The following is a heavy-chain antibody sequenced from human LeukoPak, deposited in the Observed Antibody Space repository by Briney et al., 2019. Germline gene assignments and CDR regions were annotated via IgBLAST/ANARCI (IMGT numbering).Heavy chain of an antibody. CDR1: GYTFTGYY. V-gene: IGHV1-2*02. J-gene: IGHJ5*02. CDR2: INPNSGGT. D-gene: IGHD6-6*01. Sequence: ASVKVSCKASGYTFTGYYMHWVRQAPGQGLEWMGWINPNSGGTNYAQKFQGRVTITRNTSISTAYMELSSLRSEDTAVYYCARSPVASSSSFWFDPWGQGTLVTVSS. CDR3: ARSPVASSSSFWFDP.